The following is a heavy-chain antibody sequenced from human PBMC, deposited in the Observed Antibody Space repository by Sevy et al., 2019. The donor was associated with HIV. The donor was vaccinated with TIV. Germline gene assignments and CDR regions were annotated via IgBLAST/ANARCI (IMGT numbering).Heavy chain of an antibody. D-gene: IGHD2-2*01. CDR1: GFTFGDYG. Sequence: GESLKISCTTSGFTFGDYGMSWFRQAPGKGLEWIGFIRSKPYGGATEYAPSVKGRFTISRDDSKSIASLQMSSLKTEDTAVYYCSRVPPPRLCSSASCYEGDYYYYGMDVWGQGTTVTVSS. J-gene: IGHJ6*02. V-gene: IGHV3-49*03. CDR3: SRVPPPRLCSSASCYEGDYYYYGMDV. CDR2: IRSKPYGGAT.